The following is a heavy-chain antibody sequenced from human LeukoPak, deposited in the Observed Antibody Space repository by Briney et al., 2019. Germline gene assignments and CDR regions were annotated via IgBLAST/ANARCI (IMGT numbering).Heavy chain of an antibody. V-gene: IGHV1-46*01. CDR3: AREQSPYAMDV. Sequence: ASVKVSCKASGYIFTYYYMHWVRQAPGQGLQWMGIINPSGGSTSYTQRFQGRVTMTRDTSTSTVYMELSSLRSEDTAVYYCAREQSPYAMDVWGQGTTVTVSS. D-gene: IGHD5-24*01. J-gene: IGHJ6*02. CDR2: INPSGGST. CDR1: GYIFTYYY.